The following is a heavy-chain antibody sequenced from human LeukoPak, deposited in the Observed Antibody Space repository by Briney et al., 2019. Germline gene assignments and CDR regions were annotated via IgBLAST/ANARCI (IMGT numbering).Heavy chain of an antibody. CDR3: ARDRGYSYGTFDC. J-gene: IGHJ4*02. Sequence: GGSLRLSCAASGFTFSSYAMHWVRQAPGKGLEWVAVISYDGSNKYYADSVKGRFTISRDNSKNTLYLQMNSLRAEDTAVYYCARDRGYSYGTFDCWGQGTLVTVSS. CDR1: GFTFSSYA. V-gene: IGHV3-30*04. D-gene: IGHD5-18*01. CDR2: ISYDGSNK.